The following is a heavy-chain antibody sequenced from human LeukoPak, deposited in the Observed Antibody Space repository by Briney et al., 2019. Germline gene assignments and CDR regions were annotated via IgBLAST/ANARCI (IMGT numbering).Heavy chain of an antibody. CDR2: IRYDGSNK. V-gene: IGHV3-30*02. CDR1: GFTFSSYG. Sequence: PGGSLRLSCAASGFTFSSYGMHWVRQAPGKGLEWVAFIRYDGSNKYYADSVKGRFTISRDNSKNTLYLQMNSLGAEDTAVYYCAKVYSSSWYFWYFDYWGQGTLVTVSS. J-gene: IGHJ4*02. CDR3: AKVYSSSWYFWYFDY. D-gene: IGHD6-13*01.